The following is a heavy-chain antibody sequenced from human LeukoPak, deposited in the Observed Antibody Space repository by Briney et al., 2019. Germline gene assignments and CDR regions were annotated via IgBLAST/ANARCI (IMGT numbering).Heavy chain of an antibody. D-gene: IGHD2-15*01. J-gene: IGHJ4*02. CDR3: ARVEVHCSGGSCYHPFDY. Sequence: ASVKVSCKASGYTFTGYYMHWVRQAPGQGLEWMGRINPNSGGTNYAQKFQGRVTMTRDTSISTAYLELSSLRSEDTAVYYCARVEVHCSGGSCYHPFDYWGQGTLVTVSS. CDR1: GYTFTGYY. CDR2: INPNSGGT. V-gene: IGHV1-2*06.